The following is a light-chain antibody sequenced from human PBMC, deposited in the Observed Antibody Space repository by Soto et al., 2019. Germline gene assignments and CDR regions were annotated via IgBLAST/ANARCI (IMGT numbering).Light chain of an antibody. CDR3: QQYNDWPPWT. CDR1: HSVGSN. Sequence: EIVVTQSPATLSVSPGERATLSCRASHSVGSNLAWYQQRPGQAPRLLIYGASTRATGIPARFGGSGSGTEFTLTISSLQSEDFAVYYCQQYNDWPPWTFGQGTKVEIK. J-gene: IGKJ1*01. CDR2: GAS. V-gene: IGKV3-15*01.